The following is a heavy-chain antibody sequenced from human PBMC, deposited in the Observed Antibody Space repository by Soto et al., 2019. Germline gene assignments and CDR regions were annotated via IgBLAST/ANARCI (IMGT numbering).Heavy chain of an antibody. CDR2: IIPIFGTA. CDR1: GGTFSSYA. Sequence: GASVKVSCKASGGTFSSYAISWVRQAPGQGLEWMGGIIPIFGTANYAQKFQGRVTITADESTSTAYMELSSLRSEDTAVYYCARMTPGPKLGWANWFDPWGQGTLGTVSS. V-gene: IGHV1-69*13. CDR3: ARMTPGPKLGWANWFDP. J-gene: IGHJ5*02. D-gene: IGHD3-16*01.